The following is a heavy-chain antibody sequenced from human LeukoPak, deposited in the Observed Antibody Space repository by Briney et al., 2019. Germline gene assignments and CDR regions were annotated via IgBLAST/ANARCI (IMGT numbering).Heavy chain of an antibody. J-gene: IGHJ4*02. CDR3: AKPGGGDGCNFFY. CDR2: IYYSGST. CDR1: GGSISSSSYY. Sequence: SETLSLTCTVSGGSISSSSYYWGWIRQPPGKGLEWIGSIYYSGSTYYNPSLKSRVTISVDTSKNQFSLKLSSVTAADTAVYYCAKPGGGDGCNFFYWGQGTLVTVSS. D-gene: IGHD5-24*01. V-gene: IGHV4-39*07.